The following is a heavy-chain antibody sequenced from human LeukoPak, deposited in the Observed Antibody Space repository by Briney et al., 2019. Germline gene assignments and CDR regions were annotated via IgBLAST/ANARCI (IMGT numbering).Heavy chain of an antibody. V-gene: IGHV4-61*02. CDR1: GGSISSGSYC. J-gene: IGHJ4*02. CDR3: ARVHDILTGPADY. CDR2: IYSSGGT. Sequence: SETLSLTCTVSGGSISSGSYCWSWIRQPAGKGLEWIGRIYSSGGTDYNPSLKSRVTISVDTSKNQFSLKLSSVTAADTAVYYCARVHDILTGPADYWGQGTLVTVSS. D-gene: IGHD3-9*01.